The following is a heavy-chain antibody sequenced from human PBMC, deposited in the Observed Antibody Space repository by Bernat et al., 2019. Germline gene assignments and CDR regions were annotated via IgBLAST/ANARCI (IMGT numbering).Heavy chain of an antibody. Sequence: EVQVLESGGGLVQPGGSLRLSCAASGFTFSRNDMSWLRQGPGKGLEGVSDISSRGDSIFYAASVKGRFTISSYNSKNTLYLQMNSLRAEDTALYYCAGSWAWGQRTLVTVYS. J-gene: IGHJ5*02. CDR2: ISSRGDSI. CDR1: GFTFSRND. CDR3: AGSWA. V-gene: IGHV3-23*01.